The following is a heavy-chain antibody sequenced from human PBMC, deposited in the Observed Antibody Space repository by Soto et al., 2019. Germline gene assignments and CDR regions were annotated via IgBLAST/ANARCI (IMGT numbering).Heavy chain of an antibody. Sequence: SETLSLTCTVSGGSISSGGYYWSWIRQHPGKGLEWIGYIYYSGSTYYNPSLKSRVTISVDTSKNQFSLKLSSVTAADTAVYYCARGPTDPPGYWFDPWGQGTLVTVSS. CDR1: GGSISSGGYY. CDR2: IYYSGST. J-gene: IGHJ5*02. CDR3: ARGPTDPPGYWFDP. V-gene: IGHV4-31*03.